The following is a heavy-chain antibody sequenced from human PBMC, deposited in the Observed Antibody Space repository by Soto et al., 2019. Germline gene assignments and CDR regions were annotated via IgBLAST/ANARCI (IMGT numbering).Heavy chain of an antibody. Sequence: QVQLQESGPGLVKPSQTLSVTCAISGDSVSGNSAAWNWIRLSPSRGLEWLARTYSRSRWYNDYAVSVRSRITVNADTSKNQFSLQLTSVTPEDTAIYYCAGTTSHHWLYMDVWGRGTTVTVSS. D-gene: IGHD1-1*01. CDR2: TYSRSRWYN. J-gene: IGHJ6*03. CDR3: AGTTSHHWLYMDV. V-gene: IGHV6-1*01. CDR1: GDSVSGNSAA.